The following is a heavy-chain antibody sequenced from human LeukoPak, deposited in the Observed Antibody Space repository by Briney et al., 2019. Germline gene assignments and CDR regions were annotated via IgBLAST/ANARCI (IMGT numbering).Heavy chain of an antibody. J-gene: IGHJ4*02. Sequence: GASVKVSCRASGYTFTSYGINWVRQAPGQGLAWMGWISAYNGDTSSAQTLQGRVTMTEDTSTDTAYMELSSLRSEDTAVYYCATVHHSWMPVYFDYWGQGTLVTVSS. D-gene: IGHD1-20*01. CDR2: ISAYNGDT. CDR1: GYTFTSYG. V-gene: IGHV1-18*01. CDR3: ATVHHSWMPVYFDY.